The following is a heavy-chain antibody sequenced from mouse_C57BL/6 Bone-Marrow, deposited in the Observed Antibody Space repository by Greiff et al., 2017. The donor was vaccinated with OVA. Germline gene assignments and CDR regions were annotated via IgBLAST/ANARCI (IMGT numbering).Heavy chain of an antibody. V-gene: IGHV14-4*01. CDR1: GFNIKDDY. CDR2: IDPENGDT. Sequence: SGAELVRPGASVKLSCTASGFNIKDDYMHWVKQRPEQGLEWIGWIDPENGDTEYASKFQGKATITADTSSNTAYLQLSSLTSEDTAVYYCTTDLLGFDYWGQGTTLTVSS. CDR3: TTDLLGFDY. J-gene: IGHJ2*01. D-gene: IGHD2-10*01.